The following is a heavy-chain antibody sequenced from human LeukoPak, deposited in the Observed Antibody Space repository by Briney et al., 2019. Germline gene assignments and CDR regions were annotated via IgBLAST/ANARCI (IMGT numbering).Heavy chain of an antibody. V-gene: IGHV1-69*13. D-gene: IGHD1-26*01. J-gene: IGHJ4*02. Sequence: ASVKVSCKASGGTFSSYAISWVRQAPGQGLAWMGGIIPIFGTANYAQKFQGRVTITADESTSTAYMELSSLRSEDTAVYYCAIDGIVGATTEAAYDYWGQGTLVTVSS. CDR2: IIPIFGTA. CDR1: GGTFSSYA. CDR3: AIDGIVGATTEAAYDY.